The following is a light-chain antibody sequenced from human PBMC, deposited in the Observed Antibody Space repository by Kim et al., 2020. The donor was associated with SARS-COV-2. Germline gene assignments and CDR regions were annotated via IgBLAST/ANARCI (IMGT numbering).Light chain of an antibody. CDR1: QSVGSSY. CDR3: QQYGSSRFT. V-gene: IGKV3-20*01. Sequence: DIVLTQSPDTLSLSPGESATLSCRASQSVGSSYLAWYQQKPGQAPRLLIYGASSRATGIPNRFSGSGSGTDFTLTISRLEPEDFAVYYCQQYGSSRFTFGPGTKVDIK. CDR2: GAS. J-gene: IGKJ3*01.